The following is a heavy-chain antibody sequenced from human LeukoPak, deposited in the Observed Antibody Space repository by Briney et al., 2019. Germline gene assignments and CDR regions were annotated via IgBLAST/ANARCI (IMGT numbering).Heavy chain of an antibody. CDR2: IYYSGSS. Sequence: SETLSLTCTVSGVSISSDYWSWIRLPPGKGLEWIGYIYYSGSSNYNPSLKSRVTMSVDTSKNQFSLTLTSVTAADTALYYCARRLRQNLFDPWGQGTLVTVSS. J-gene: IGHJ5*02. CDR3: ARRLRQNLFDP. CDR1: GVSISSDY. D-gene: IGHD4-17*01. V-gene: IGHV4-59*08.